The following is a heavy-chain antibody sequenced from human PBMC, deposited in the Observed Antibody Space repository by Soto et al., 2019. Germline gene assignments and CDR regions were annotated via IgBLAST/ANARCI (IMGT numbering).Heavy chain of an antibody. V-gene: IGHV3-33*01. D-gene: IGHD3-10*01. J-gene: IGHJ5*02. CDR3: ARDRFFMVRGDGNWFDP. CDR2: IWYDGSNK. CDR1: GFTFSSYG. Sequence: QVQLVESGGGVVQPGRSLRLSCAASGFTFSSYGMHWVRQAPGKGLEWVAVIWYDGSNKYYADSVKGRFTMSRDNSKNTLYMQMNRLRAEDTAVYYCARDRFFMVRGDGNWFDPWGQGTLVTVSS.